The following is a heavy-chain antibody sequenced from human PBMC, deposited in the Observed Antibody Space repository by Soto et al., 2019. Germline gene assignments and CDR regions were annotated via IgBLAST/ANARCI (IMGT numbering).Heavy chain of an antibody. V-gene: IGHV3-33*01. Sequence: QVQLVESGGGVVQPGKSQRLSCAASGFTFSGYGMHWVRQAPGKGLEWVAVIWYDGVNKYYVDSVKGRFTISRDNSKNTVYLQMNSLRAEDTAVYYCARPVYCTGGSCYFFLYWGQGTLVTVSS. J-gene: IGHJ4*02. CDR2: IWYDGVNK. D-gene: IGHD2-15*01. CDR3: ARPVYCTGGSCYFFLY. CDR1: GFTFSGYG.